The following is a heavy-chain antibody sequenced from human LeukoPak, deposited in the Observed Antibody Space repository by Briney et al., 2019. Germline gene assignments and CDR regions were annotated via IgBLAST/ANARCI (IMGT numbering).Heavy chain of an antibody. J-gene: IGHJ4*02. V-gene: IGHV4-59*01. D-gene: IGHD3-3*01. CDR2: IYYSRST. CDR1: GGSISPYY. Sequence: SETLSLTCTVSGGSISPYYWSWIRQPPGKGLEWIGYIYYSRSTNYNPSLKSRVTISVDTSKNQFSLKLSSVTAADTAVYYCARGRETSYYDFWSGYLNFDYWGQGTLVTVSS. CDR3: ARGRETSYYDFWSGYLNFDY.